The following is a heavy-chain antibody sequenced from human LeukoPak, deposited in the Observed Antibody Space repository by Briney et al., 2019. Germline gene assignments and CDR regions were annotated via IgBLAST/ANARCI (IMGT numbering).Heavy chain of an antibody. J-gene: IGHJ5*02. V-gene: IGHV1-2*04. CDR1: GYTFTGYY. CDR3: ARSMVRGVIGLNWFDP. CDR2: INPNSGGT. D-gene: IGHD3-10*01. Sequence: ASVKVSCKASGYTFTGYYMHWVRQAPGQGLEWMGWINPNSGGTNYAQKFQGWVTMTRDTSISAAYMELSRLRSDDTAVYYCARSMVRGVIGLNWFDPWGQGTLVTVSS.